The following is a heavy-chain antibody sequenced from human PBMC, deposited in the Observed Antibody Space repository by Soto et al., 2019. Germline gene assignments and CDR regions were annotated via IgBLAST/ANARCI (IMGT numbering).Heavy chain of an antibody. J-gene: IGHJ4*02. CDR2: IRNKAKSYTT. Sequence: EVQLVESGGGLVQPGGSLRLSCAASGFTFSDHYMDWVRQAPGNGLEWVGRIRNKAKSYTTDHAASVKGRFTISREDSRNSVYLQMNTLKADDTAVYYCVAYGYGRVDYWGQGTLVTVSS. V-gene: IGHV3-72*01. CDR1: GFTFSDHY. CDR3: VAYGYGRVDY. D-gene: IGHD5-18*01.